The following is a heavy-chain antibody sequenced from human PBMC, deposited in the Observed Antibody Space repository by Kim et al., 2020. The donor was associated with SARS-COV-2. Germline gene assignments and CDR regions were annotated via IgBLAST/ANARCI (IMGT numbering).Heavy chain of an antibody. V-gene: IGHV4-34*01. J-gene: IGHJ5*02. CDR3: ARRLYCSSTSCYTGWFDP. Sequence: KRRVTISVDTSKNQFSLKLSSVTAADTAVYYCARRLYCSSTSCYTGWFDPWGQGTLVTVSS. D-gene: IGHD2-2*02.